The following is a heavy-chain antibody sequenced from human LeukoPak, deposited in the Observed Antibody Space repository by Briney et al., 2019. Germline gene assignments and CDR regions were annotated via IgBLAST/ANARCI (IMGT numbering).Heavy chain of an antibody. CDR1: GGSISSGDYY. CDR2: IYYSGST. J-gene: IGHJ3*02. D-gene: IGHD3-10*01. CDR3: ARGAMVRGAHGAFDI. V-gene: IGHV4-30-4*08. Sequence: PSGTLSLTCTVSGGSISSGDYYWSWIRQPPGKGLEWIGYIYYSGSTYYNPSLKSRVTISVDTSKNQFSLKLSSVTAADTAVYYCARGAMVRGAHGAFDIWGQGTMVTVSS.